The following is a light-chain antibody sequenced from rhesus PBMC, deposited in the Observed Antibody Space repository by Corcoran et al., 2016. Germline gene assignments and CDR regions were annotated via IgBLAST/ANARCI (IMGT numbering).Light chain of an antibody. J-gene: IGKJ2*01. CDR2: EAS. CDR3: QHYYRTPYS. CDR1: QGITND. Sequence: DIQMTQSPSSLSASVGDRVTITCRASQGITNDLAWYQQKPGETPKLLINEASSLQSGIPSRFSGSGSGTDFTLTISSLQSEDFATYYCQHYYRTPYSFGQGTKVEIK. V-gene: IGKV1-25*01.